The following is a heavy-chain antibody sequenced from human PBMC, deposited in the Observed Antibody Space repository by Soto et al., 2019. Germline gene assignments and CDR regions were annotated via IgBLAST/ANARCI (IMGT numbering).Heavy chain of an antibody. CDR2: IYSGGSA. Sequence: SLSLTCTVCGVCINSGDNYWSWVRQHPGKGLEWIGYIYSGGSAYYNPSLKSRVTISVDTSKNQFSLKLTSVTAADTAVYYCARDTQINTAETPSYYDYYGMDVWGQRTTVTVSS. J-gene: IGHJ6*02. D-gene: IGHD2-21*02. V-gene: IGHV4-31*03. CDR3: ARDTQINTAETPSYYDYYGMDV. CDR1: GVCINSGDNY.